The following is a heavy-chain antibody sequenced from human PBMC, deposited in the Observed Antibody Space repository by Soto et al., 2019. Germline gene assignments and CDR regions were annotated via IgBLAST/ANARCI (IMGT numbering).Heavy chain of an antibody. J-gene: IGHJ5*02. D-gene: IGHD3-22*01. CDR1: GFTFSNYG. CDR3: LRYNSFPDSTAP. Sequence: QVQLVESGGGVVQPGRSLTVSCAASGFTFSNYGMHWVRQAPDKGLEWVAGIWYEGSRKYYADSVKGRFTISRDDSKKRLYLEMTSLRVDVPAVYSCLRYNSFPDSTAPWGQGTLFTVSS. CDR2: IWYEGSRK. V-gene: IGHV3-33*01.